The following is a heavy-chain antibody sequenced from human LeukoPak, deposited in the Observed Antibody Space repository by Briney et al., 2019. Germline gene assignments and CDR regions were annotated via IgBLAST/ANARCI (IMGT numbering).Heavy chain of an antibody. CDR1: GFTFTNYW. CDR2: IDGDGTT. V-gene: IGHV3-74*03. J-gene: IGHJ3*02. CDR3: ARVIVGGMRAFDT. Sequence: GGSLRLSCAASGFTFTNYWMHWVRQAPGKGLVWVSRIDGDGTTKYADSVRGRFTISRDNAKKTLYLQMNGLRAEDMAVYYCARVIVGGMRAFDTWGQGTMVTVSS. D-gene: IGHD1-26*01.